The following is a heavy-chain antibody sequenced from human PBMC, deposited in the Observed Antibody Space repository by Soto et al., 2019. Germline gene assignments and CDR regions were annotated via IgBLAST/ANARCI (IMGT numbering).Heavy chain of an antibody. D-gene: IGHD2-2*01. J-gene: IGHJ6*02. CDR3: ASQGYCISTSCPNYYYGMDV. V-gene: IGHV1-69*13. Sequence: SVKVSCKASGGTFSSYAISWVRQAPGQGLEWMGGIIPMFGTADYAQKFQGRVTITADESTSTAYMELSSLRSEDTAVYYCASQGYCISTSCPNYYYGMDVWGQGTTVTVSS. CDR2: IIPMFGTA. CDR1: GGTFSSYA.